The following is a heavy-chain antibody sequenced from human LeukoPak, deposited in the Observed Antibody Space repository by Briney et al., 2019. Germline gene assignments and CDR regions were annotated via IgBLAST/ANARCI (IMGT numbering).Heavy chain of an antibody. D-gene: IGHD6-13*01. J-gene: IGHJ4*02. CDR2: IYWYDDK. V-gene: IGHV2-5*01. CDR1: GFSLSTSGEG. CDR3: ALLYSSSWSFDS. Sequence: SGPTLVKPTQTLTLTCTFSGFSLSTSGEGMGWIRQPPGKALEWLTLIYWYDDKRYSPSLKSRLTITKDTSKNQVVLTMTNMDPVDTATYCCALLYSSSWSFDSWGQGTLVTVSS.